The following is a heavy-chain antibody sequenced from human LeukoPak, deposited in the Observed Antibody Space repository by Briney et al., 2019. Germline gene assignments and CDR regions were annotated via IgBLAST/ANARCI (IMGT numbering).Heavy chain of an antibody. Sequence: GGSLRLSCAASGFTFSTYAMHWVRQAPGKGLEWVAVISYDGSNKYYADSVKGRFTISRDNSKNTLYLQMNSLRAEDTAVYYCARVGSHRNSGHDSWGQGTLVTVSS. CDR3: ARVGSHRNSGHDS. CDR1: GFTFSTYA. J-gene: IGHJ5*01. V-gene: IGHV3-30-3*01. CDR2: ISYDGSNK. D-gene: IGHD5-12*01.